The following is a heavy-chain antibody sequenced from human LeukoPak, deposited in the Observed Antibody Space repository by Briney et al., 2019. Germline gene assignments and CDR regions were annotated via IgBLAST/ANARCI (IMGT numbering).Heavy chain of an antibody. Sequence: PGGSLRLSCAASGFTFSSYTMNWVRQAPGKGLEWVSSISSSGSYTYYADSVKGRFTISRDNAKNSLYLQMNSLRAEDTAVHYCARAPDTYCSAGSCFSAPASWGQGTLVTVSS. CDR3: ARAPDTYCSAGSCFSAPAS. CDR2: ISSSGSYT. V-gene: IGHV3-21*01. CDR1: GFTFSSYT. J-gene: IGHJ5*02. D-gene: IGHD2-15*01.